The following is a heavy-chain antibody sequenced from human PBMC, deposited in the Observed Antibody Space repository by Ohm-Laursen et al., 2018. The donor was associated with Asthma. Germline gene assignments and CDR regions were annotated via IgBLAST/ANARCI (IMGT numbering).Heavy chain of an antibody. CDR2: ISGSGGST. V-gene: IGHV3-23*01. CDR3: AKDVGYCTNGVCSFDAFDI. CDR1: GFTFSSYA. J-gene: IGHJ3*02. D-gene: IGHD2-8*01. Sequence: SLRLSCSASGFTFSSYAMSWVRQAPGKGLEWVSAISGSGGSTYYADSVKGRFTISRDNSKNTLYLQMNSLRAEDTAVYYCAKDVGYCTNGVCSFDAFDIWGQGTMVTVSS.